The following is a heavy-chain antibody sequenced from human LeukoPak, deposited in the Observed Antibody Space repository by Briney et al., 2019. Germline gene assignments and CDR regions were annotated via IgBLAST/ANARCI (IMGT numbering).Heavy chain of an antibody. CDR2: IYYSGST. Sequence: SETLSLTCTVSGGSISSHYWSWIRQPPGKGLEWIGYIYYSGSTNYNPSLKSRVTISVDTSKNQFSLKLSSVTAADTAVYYCAGSLGFDYWGQGTLVTVSS. D-gene: IGHD3-10*01. V-gene: IGHV4-59*11. CDR3: AGSLGFDY. CDR1: GGSISSHY. J-gene: IGHJ4*02.